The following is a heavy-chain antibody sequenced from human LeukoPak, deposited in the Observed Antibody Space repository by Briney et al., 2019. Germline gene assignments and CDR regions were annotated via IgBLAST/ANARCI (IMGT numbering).Heavy chain of an antibody. V-gene: IGHV3-9*01. CDR1: GFTFDDYA. CDR3: AKDKKYGGGSGITRNAFDI. Sequence: GGSLRLSCAASGFTFDDYAMHWVRQAPGKGLEWVSGISWNSGSIGYADSVKGRFTISRDNSKNTLYLQMDSLRAEDTAVYYCAKDKKYGGGSGITRNAFDIWGQGTMVTVSS. J-gene: IGHJ3*02. D-gene: IGHD1-20*01. CDR2: ISWNSGSI.